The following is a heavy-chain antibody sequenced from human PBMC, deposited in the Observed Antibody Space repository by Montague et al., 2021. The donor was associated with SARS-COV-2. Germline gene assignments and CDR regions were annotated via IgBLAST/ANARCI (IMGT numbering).Heavy chain of an antibody. J-gene: IGHJ4*02. CDR1: GFTFSYYD. Sequence: SLRLSCAASGFTFSYYDMNWVRQAPGKGPEWISYISTSAYTTSYAGSVKGRFTISRDNGKNSLYLQMNSPRAEDTAVYYCARRGYCSSTSCWALDYWGQGTLVTVSS. V-gene: IGHV3-48*03. CDR2: ISTSAYTT. D-gene: IGHD2-2*01. CDR3: ARRGYCSSTSCWALDY.